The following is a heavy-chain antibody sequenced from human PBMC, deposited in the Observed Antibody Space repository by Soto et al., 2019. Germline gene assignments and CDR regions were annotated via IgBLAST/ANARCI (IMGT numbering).Heavy chain of an antibody. J-gene: IGHJ5*01. CDR1: GGSFSGHS. Sequence: LETLSLTCAVYGGSFSGHSWTWIRQSPGKGLEWIGDINHSGRVNYSPSLKSRVTISLDTSKNQFSLTLSAVAAADTAMYYCSTRAYDTNGYYRFDPWGQGTLVTVSS. D-gene: IGHD3-22*01. CDR2: INHSGRV. V-gene: IGHV4-34*01. CDR3: STRAYDTNGYYRFDP.